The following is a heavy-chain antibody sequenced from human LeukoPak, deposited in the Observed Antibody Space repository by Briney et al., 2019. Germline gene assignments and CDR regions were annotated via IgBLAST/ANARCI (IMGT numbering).Heavy chain of an antibody. Sequence: GASVKVSCKASGATFTIYAIIWVRQAPGQGLEWMGGIIPVFGTANYAQRFQGRVTISTDESTSTAYMELTSLRAEDTAIYYCARGRGSGSYYGSEGNYYGMDVWGQGTTVTVSS. V-gene: IGHV1-69*05. J-gene: IGHJ6*02. CDR1: GATFTIYA. D-gene: IGHD3-10*01. CDR2: IIPVFGTA. CDR3: ARGRGSGSYYGSEGNYYGMDV.